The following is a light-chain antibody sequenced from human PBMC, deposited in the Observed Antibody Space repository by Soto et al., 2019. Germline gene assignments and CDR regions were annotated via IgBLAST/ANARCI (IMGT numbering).Light chain of an antibody. J-gene: IGKJ1*01. CDR2: GAS. CDR3: QQYGNSPPWT. Sequence: EIVLTQSPGTLSLSPGQRATLSCRASQSVSSSYLAWYQQKPGQAPRLLMYGASSRATGIPDRFSGSGSGTEFTLTSNRLQPEEFAVYYCQQYGNSPPWTFGRGTKVEIK. CDR1: QSVSSSY. V-gene: IGKV3-20*01.